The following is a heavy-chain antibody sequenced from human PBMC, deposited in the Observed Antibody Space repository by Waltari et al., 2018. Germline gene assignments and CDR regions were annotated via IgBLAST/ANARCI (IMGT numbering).Heavy chain of an antibody. D-gene: IGHD3-9*01. CDR2: IYYSGST. CDR3: ARDYYDILTGYLS. CDR1: GGSISSSSYY. Sequence: QVQLQQWGAGLLKPSETLSLTCTVSGGSISSSSYYWGWIRQPPGKGLEWIGSIYYSGSTYYNPSLKSRVTISVDTSKNQFSLKLSSVTAADTAVYYCARDYYDILTGYLSWGQGTLVTVSS. J-gene: IGHJ5*02. V-gene: IGHV4-39*07.